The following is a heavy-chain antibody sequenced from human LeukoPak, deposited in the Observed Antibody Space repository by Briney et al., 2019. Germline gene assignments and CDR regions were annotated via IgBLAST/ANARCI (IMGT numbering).Heavy chain of an antibody. CDR1: GFTYRSRA. J-gene: IGHJ6*03. Sequence: GGSLTLLCAPSGFTYRSRAMICVRQATGKALEWVSYMGGRCGSTCYADSVKGRFTTPRDNSKRTLYLQMNSLRVEDTAVYYCAKDDYGDKYYIDVWGKGTTVTVSS. CDR3: AKDDYGDKYYIDV. V-gene: IGHV3-23*01. D-gene: IGHD4-17*01. CDR2: MGGRCGST.